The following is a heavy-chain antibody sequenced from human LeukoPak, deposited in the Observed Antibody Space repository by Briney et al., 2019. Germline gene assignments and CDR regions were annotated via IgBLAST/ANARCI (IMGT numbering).Heavy chain of an antibody. Sequence: PSETLSLTCTVSGGSISSYYWSWIRQPAGKGLEWIGRIYTSGSTNYNPSLKSRVTMSVDTSKNQFSLKLSSVTAADTAVYYCARGRVTRGVQYYFDYWGQGTLVTVSS. V-gene: IGHV4-4*07. CDR1: GGSISSYY. J-gene: IGHJ4*02. CDR3: ARGRVTRGVQYYFDY. CDR2: IYTSGST. D-gene: IGHD4-23*01.